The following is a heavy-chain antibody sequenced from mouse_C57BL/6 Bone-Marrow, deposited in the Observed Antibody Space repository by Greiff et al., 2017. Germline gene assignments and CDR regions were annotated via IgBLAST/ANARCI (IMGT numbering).Heavy chain of an antibody. Sequence: QVQLQQPGAELVKPGASVKMSCKASGYTFTSYWITWVKQRPGQGLEWIGDIYPGSGSTNYNEKFKSKATLTVDTSSRTAYMQLSSLTSEDSAVYYCARRYYGSSYDYWGQGTTLTVSS. V-gene: IGHV1-55*01. CDR1: GYTFTSYW. CDR2: IYPGSGST. CDR3: ARRYYGSSYDY. D-gene: IGHD1-1*01. J-gene: IGHJ2*01.